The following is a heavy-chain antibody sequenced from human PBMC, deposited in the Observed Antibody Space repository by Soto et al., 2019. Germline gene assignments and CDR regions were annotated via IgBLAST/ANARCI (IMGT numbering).Heavy chain of an antibody. Sequence: GGSLRLSCAASGFTFDDYGMSWVRQAPGKGLEWVSGINWNGGSTGYADSVKGRFTISRDNAKNSLYLQMNSLRAEDTALYYCARDPSPMDSSGYYVLPGAFDIWGQGTMVTVSS. V-gene: IGHV3-20*04. CDR2: INWNGGST. CDR3: ARDPSPMDSSGYYVLPGAFDI. D-gene: IGHD3-22*01. J-gene: IGHJ3*02. CDR1: GFTFDDYG.